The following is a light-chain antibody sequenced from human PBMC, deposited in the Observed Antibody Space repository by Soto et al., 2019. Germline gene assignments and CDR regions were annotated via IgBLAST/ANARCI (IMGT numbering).Light chain of an antibody. CDR3: MQALQAPLT. Sequence: DIVMTQSPLSLPVTPGEPASISCRSSQSLLQSDGYNYLDWYLQKPGQSPQLLISLGSNRASGVHDRFSGSGSGTDFTLKISRVEAEDVGVFYFMQALQAPLTFGQGTRLEIK. CDR1: QSLLQSDGYNY. CDR2: LGS. V-gene: IGKV2-28*01. J-gene: IGKJ5*01.